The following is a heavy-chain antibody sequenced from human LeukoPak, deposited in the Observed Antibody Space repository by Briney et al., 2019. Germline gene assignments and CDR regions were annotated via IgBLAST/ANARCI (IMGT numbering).Heavy chain of an antibody. D-gene: IGHD4-11*01. CDR2: IYYSGST. CDR3: ARRKDYSDFDGPAVKWFDP. J-gene: IGHJ5*02. V-gene: IGHV4-39*01. Sequence: PSETLSLTCTVSGGSINSNSYYWGWIRQPPGKGLEWIGTIYYSGSTYYNPSLKSRVTISVDTSKNKFSLKLSSVTAADTAVYYCARRKDYSDFDGPAVKWFDPWGQGTLVTVSS. CDR1: GGSINSNSYY.